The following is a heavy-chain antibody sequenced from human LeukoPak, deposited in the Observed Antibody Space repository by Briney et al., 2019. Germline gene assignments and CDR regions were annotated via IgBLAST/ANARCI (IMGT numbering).Heavy chain of an antibody. CDR2: IYYSGST. J-gene: IGHJ5*02. CDR1: SGSISSYY. V-gene: IGHV4-59*01. Sequence: SETLCLTCTVSSGSISSYYWSWIRQPPGKGLEWIGYIYYSGSTNYNPSLKSRATISVDTSKNQFSLNLSSVTAADTAVYYCARDSLWFDPWGQGTLVTVSS. CDR3: ARDSLWFDP.